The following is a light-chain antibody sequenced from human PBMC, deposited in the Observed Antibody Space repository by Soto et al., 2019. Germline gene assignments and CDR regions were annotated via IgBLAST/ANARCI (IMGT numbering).Light chain of an antibody. CDR2: DVN. Sequence: QSALTQPASVSGSPGQSITISCTGTSSDVGRYNYVSWYQQHPGKAPKLMIYDVNTRPSGVSNRFSGSKSGNTASLTISGLQAEDESDYYCSSYTNTSNLEFGGGTKLTVL. V-gene: IGLV2-14*03. J-gene: IGLJ2*01. CDR1: SSDVGRYNY. CDR3: SSYTNTSNLE.